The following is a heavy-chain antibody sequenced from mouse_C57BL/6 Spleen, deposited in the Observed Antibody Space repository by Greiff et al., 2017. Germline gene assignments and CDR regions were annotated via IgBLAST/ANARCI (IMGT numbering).Heavy chain of an antibody. D-gene: IGHD2-4*01. Sequence: QVQLQQPGAELVRPGSSVKLSCKASGYTFTSYWMHWVKQRPIQGLEWIGNIDPSDSETHYNQKFKDKATLTVDKSSSTAYMQLSSLTSEDSAVYYCARGGKSTMITTLLDYWGQGTSVTVSS. V-gene: IGHV1-52*01. CDR3: ARGGKSTMITTLLDY. CDR1: GYTFTSYW. J-gene: IGHJ4*01. CDR2: IDPSDSET.